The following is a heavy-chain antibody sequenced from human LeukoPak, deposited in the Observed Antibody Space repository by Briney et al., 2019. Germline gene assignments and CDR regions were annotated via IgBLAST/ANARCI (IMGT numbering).Heavy chain of an antibody. CDR3: AREGYYYGSGSSEYYYYYYMDV. Sequence: ASVKVSCKASGYTFTGYDINWVRQATGQGLEWMGWMNPNSGNTGYAQKFQGRVTITRNTSISTAYMELRSLRSDDTAVYYCAREGYYYGSGSSEYYYYYYMDVWGKGTTVTISS. CDR1: GYTFTGYD. D-gene: IGHD3-10*01. V-gene: IGHV1-8*03. J-gene: IGHJ6*03. CDR2: MNPNSGNT.